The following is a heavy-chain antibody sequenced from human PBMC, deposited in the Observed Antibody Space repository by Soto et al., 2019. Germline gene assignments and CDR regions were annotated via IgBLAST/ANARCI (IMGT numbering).Heavy chain of an antibody. Sequence: GGSLRLSCAASGFTFSATWMSWVRQTPGKGLEWVALIKEDGSVTSYVDSVKGRFTVSRDNAKNSLYLQMSSLRGDDTAVYYCARDPGYGALDYWGQGTLVTVSS. CDR1: GFTFSATW. V-gene: IGHV3-7*01. J-gene: IGHJ4*02. CDR2: IKEDGSVT. D-gene: IGHD4-17*01. CDR3: ARDPGYGALDY.